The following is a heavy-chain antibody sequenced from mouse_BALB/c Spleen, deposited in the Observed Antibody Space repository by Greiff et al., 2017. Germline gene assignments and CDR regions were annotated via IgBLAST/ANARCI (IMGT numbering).Heavy chain of an antibody. CDR3: ARIYYDGAWFAY. D-gene: IGHD2-4*01. J-gene: IGHJ3*01. Sequence: VQLQQSGAELVRPGVSVKISCKGSGYTFTDYAMHWVKQSHAKSLEWIGVISTYYGDASYNQKFKGKATMTVDKSSSTAYMELARLTSEDSAIYYCARIYYDGAWFAYWGQGTLVTVSA. V-gene: IGHV1S137*01. CDR2: ISTYYGDA. CDR1: GYTFTDYA.